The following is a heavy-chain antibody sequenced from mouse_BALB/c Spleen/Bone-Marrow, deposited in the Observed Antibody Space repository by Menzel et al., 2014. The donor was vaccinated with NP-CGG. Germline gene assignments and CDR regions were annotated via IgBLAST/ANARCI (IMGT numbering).Heavy chain of an antibody. Sequence: GYSITSGYSWHWIRQFPGNKLEWMGYIHYSGSTNYNPSLKSRISITRDTSKNQFFLQLNSVTTEDTATYYCARRGYDGYYYYAMDYWGQGTSVTVSS. D-gene: IGHD2-3*01. CDR3: ARRGYDGYYYYAMDY. J-gene: IGHJ4*01. CDR2: IHYSGST. V-gene: IGHV3-1*02. CDR1: GYSITSGYS.